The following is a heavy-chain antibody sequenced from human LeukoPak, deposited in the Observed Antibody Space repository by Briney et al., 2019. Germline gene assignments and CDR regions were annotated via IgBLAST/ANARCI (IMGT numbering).Heavy chain of an antibody. J-gene: IGHJ1*01. V-gene: IGHV3-30-3*01. CDR1: GFTFSSYA. Sequence: PGGSLRLSCAASGFTFSSYAMHWVRQAPGKGLEWVAAISYDGSNKYYADSVKGRFTISRDNSKNTLYLQMNSLRAEDTAVYYCARGSIIAAPTEWDKYFQHWGQGTLVTVSS. CDR3: ARGSIIAAPTEWDKYFQH. D-gene: IGHD6-13*01. CDR2: ISYDGSNK.